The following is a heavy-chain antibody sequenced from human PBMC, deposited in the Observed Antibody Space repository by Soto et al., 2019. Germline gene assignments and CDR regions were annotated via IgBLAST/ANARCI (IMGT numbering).Heavy chain of an antibody. CDR2: ISGSGGST. J-gene: IGHJ6*02. CDR3: AKGGSRITIFGVAPNYGMDV. V-gene: IGHV3-23*01. Sequence: LRLSCAASGFTFSSYAMSWVRQAPGKGLEWVSAISGSGGSTYYADSVKGRFTISRDNSKNTLYLQMNSLRAEDTAVYYCAKGGSRITIFGVAPNYGMDVWGQGTTVTVSS. D-gene: IGHD3-3*01. CDR1: GFTFSSYA.